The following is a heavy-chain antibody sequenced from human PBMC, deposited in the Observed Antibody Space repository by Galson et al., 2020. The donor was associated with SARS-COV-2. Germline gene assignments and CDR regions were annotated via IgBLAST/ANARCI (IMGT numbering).Heavy chain of an antibody. CDR1: GGPMRSWY. J-gene: IGHJ3*02. D-gene: IGHD5-12*01. Sequence: SETLSLTCTVSGGPMRSWYWSWIRPPPGKGREWIGNLFYSGSTNLHPSLKSRVTMSVDTSENQFSLTLTSVTAADTALYYCARRYGGAFDIWGRGTMVSVSS. CDR2: LFYSGST. V-gene: IGHV4-59*08. CDR3: ARRYGGAFDI.